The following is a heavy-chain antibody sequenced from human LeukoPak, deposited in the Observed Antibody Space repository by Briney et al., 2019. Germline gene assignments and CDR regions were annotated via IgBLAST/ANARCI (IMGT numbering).Heavy chain of an antibody. CDR2: ISDDGSNK. V-gene: IGHV3-30-3*01. Sequence: GGSLRLSCAASGFTFSSYAMHWVRQAPGKGLEWVAVISDDGSNKYYADSVKGRFTISRDNSKNTLYLQMNSLRAEDTAVYYCARGGFYYDSSQTFDYWGQGTLVTVSS. D-gene: IGHD3-22*01. CDR1: GFTFSSYA. CDR3: ARGGFYYDSSQTFDY. J-gene: IGHJ4*02.